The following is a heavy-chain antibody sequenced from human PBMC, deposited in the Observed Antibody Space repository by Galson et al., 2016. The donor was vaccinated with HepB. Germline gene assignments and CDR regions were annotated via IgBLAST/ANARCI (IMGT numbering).Heavy chain of an antibody. CDR3: ARDPRKIRYQLLEIYYYYYAMDV. CDR2: ISAYNGNT. V-gene: IGHV1-18*01. CDR1: GYTFTTYG. J-gene: IGHJ6*02. D-gene: IGHD2-2*01. Sequence: QSGAEVKKPGASVKVSCKASGYTFTTYGISWVRQAPGQGLEWMGRISAYNGNTNYAQKLQGRVTMTTDTSTSTAYMELRSLSSDDPAVYYCARDPRKIRYQLLEIYYYYYAMDVWGQGTTVTVSS.